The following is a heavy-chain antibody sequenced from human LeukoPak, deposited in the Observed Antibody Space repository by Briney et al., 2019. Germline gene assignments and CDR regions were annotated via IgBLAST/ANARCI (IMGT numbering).Heavy chain of an antibody. J-gene: IGHJ4*02. CDR2: ITNDGSST. Sequence: PGGSLRLSCEASGFTFSNYAMSWVRQAPGKGLVWVSRITNDGSSTTYADSVKGRFTISRDNAKNMLYLQVNSLRAEDTAVYYCARGESSGWDNWGQGTLVTVSS. D-gene: IGHD6-19*01. CDR3: ARGESSGWDN. CDR1: GFTFSNYA. V-gene: IGHV3-74*01.